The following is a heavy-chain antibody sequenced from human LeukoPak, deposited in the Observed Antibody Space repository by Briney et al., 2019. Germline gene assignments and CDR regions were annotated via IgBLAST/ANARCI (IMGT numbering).Heavy chain of an antibody. CDR2: INHSGST. D-gene: IGHD3-22*01. CDR1: GGSFSGYY. V-gene: IGHV4-34*01. Sequence: SETLSLTCAVYGGSFSGYYWSWIRQPPGKGLEWIGEINHSGSTNYNPSLKSRVTISVDTSKNQFSLKLSSVPAADTAVYYCASGASLTYYYDSRGYPWGQGTLVTVSS. J-gene: IGHJ5*02. CDR3: ASGASLTYYYDSRGYP.